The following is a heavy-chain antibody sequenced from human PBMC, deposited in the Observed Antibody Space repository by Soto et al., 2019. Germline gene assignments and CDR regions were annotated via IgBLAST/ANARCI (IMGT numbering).Heavy chain of an antibody. Sequence: SVTKRLTCTVLYGSSISLCWSCIMQHPGKGLEWIGYIYYAGSTNYNPSLNRRVTISVDTSKNQSSLTVTSVTAADTAFYYDASRIVAAETFEYWGQGTLVTVSS. V-gene: IGHV4-59*08. CDR2: IYYAGST. D-gene: IGHD5-12*01. CDR1: YGSSISLC. CDR3: ASRIVAAETFEY. J-gene: IGHJ4*02.